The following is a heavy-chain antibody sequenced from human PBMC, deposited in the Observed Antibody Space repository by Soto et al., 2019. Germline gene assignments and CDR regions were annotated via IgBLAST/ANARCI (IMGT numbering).Heavy chain of an antibody. J-gene: IGHJ5*02. V-gene: IGHV4-30-2*01. Sequence: SETLSLTCAVSGGSISSGGYSWSWIRQPPGKGLEWIGYIYHSGSTYYNPSLKSRVTISVDRSKNQFSLKLSSVTAADTAVYYCARAQWGDYYGSKGWLDPWGQGTLVTVYS. CDR2: IYHSGST. CDR3: ARAQWGDYYGSKGWLDP. D-gene: IGHD3-10*01. CDR1: GGSISSGGYS.